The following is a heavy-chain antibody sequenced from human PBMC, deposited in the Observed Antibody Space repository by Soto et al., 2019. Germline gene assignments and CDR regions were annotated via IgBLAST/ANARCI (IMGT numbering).Heavy chain of an antibody. Sequence: ASVKVSCKASGYTFTSYGISWVRQAPGQGLEWMGWISAYKGNTNYAQKLQGRVTMTTDTSTSTAYMELRSLRSDDTAVYYCARGRATVVPHYYYGMDVWGQGTTVTVSS. CDR1: GYTFTSYG. CDR3: ARGRATVVPHYYYGMDV. J-gene: IGHJ6*02. V-gene: IGHV1-18*01. D-gene: IGHD4-17*01. CDR2: ISAYKGNT.